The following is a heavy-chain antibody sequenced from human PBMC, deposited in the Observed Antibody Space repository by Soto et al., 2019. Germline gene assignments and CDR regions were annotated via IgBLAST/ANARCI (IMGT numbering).Heavy chain of an antibody. D-gene: IGHD3-3*01. Sequence: SGPTLVNPTQTLTLTCTFSGFSLSTSGVGVGWIRRPPGKALEWLALIYWDDDKRYSPSLKSRLTITKDTSKNQVVLTMTNMDPVDTATYYCAHFTNDFWSGYQFDYWGQGTLVTVSS. CDR3: AHFTNDFWSGYQFDY. V-gene: IGHV2-5*02. CDR1: GFSLSTSGVG. J-gene: IGHJ4*02. CDR2: IYWDDDK.